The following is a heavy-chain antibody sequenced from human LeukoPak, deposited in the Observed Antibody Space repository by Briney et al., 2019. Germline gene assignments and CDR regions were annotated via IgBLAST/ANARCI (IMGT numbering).Heavy chain of an antibody. J-gene: IGHJ4*02. D-gene: IGHD4-17*01. CDR1: GFTFSDHA. CDR3: AKDSERYGVLEY. Sequence: PGGSLRLSCEASGFTFSDHAMTWVRQGPGKGLEWASTISGRGDSTFYADSVKGRFTISRDNSKNTVYLQLNNLRDEDTAIYYCAKDSERYGVLEYWGQGTLVSVSA. V-gene: IGHV3-23*01. CDR2: ISGRGDST.